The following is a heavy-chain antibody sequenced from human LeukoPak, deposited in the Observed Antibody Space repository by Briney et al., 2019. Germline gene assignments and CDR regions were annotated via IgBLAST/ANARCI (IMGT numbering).Heavy chain of an antibody. CDR2: ISDSSTYI. J-gene: IGHJ4*02. CDR1: GFTFNRYT. CDR3: ARDLAGTGFDY. V-gene: IGHV3-21*01. D-gene: IGHD6-13*01. Sequence: GGSLRLSCAASGFTFNRYTMNWVRQAPGKGLEWVSSISDSSTYIYYADSVKGRFTISRDNAKSSLYLQINSLRAEDTAVYYCARDLAGTGFDYWGQGTLVTVSS.